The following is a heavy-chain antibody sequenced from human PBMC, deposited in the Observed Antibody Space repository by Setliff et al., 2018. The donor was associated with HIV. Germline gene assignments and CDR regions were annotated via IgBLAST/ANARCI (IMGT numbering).Heavy chain of an antibody. CDR3: SRDRSATWTPTTY. D-gene: IGHD6-25*01. Sequence: ASVKVSCKASGYSLSTYAISWVRQAPGQGLEWMGWIGAYNGDTKYAQKFQDRVTMTIDTSASTAYMELRSLTSDDTAMYYCSRDRSATWTPTTYWGQGTLVTVSS. CDR1: GYSLSTYA. V-gene: IGHV1-18*01. J-gene: IGHJ4*02. CDR2: IGAYNGDT.